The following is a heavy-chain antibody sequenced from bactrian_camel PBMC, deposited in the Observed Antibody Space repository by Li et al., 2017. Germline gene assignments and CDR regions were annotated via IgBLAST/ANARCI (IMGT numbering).Heavy chain of an antibody. CDR2: IMDDDGSS. J-gene: IGHJ4*01. D-gene: IGHD5*01. CDR3: AILRQFRFCGGVGYHIWTMCGV. V-gene: IGHV3S44*01. CDR1: RYTHGNGC. Sequence: VQLVESGGGSVQAGGSLRLSCATSRYTHGNGCRGWFRQTPGNERESVAIMDDDGSSTYGKSVEGRFTVTRDSDKTGPNPQMDRLQIDDTATYYCAILRQFRFCGGVGYHIWTMCGVWGQGTQVTVS.